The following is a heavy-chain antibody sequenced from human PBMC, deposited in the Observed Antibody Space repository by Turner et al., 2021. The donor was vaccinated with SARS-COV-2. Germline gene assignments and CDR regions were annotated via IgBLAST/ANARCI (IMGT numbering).Heavy chain of an antibody. J-gene: IGHJ3*02. Sequence: QVQLVQSGAEMKKPGSSVKVSCKASGGTFSIYAISWVRQAPGQGLEWMGGIIPIFGTANYAQKFQGRVTITADESTSTAYMELSSLRSEDTAVYYCARNPYCGGDCYGAFDIWGQGTMVTVSS. V-gene: IGHV1-69*01. CDR2: IIPIFGTA. D-gene: IGHD2-21*02. CDR1: GGTFSIYA. CDR3: ARNPYCGGDCYGAFDI.